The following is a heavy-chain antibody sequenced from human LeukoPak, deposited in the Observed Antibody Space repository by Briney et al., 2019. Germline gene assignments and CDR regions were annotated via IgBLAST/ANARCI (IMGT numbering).Heavy chain of an antibody. J-gene: IGHJ6*02. Sequence: GGSLRLSCAASGFTFSSYAMSWVRQAPGKGLEWVSAISGSGGSTYYADSVKGRFTISRDNSKNTLYLQMNSLRAEDTAVYYCAKGPLAIVVVTGMDAWGQGTTVTVSS. CDR3: AKGPLAIVVVTGMDA. CDR2: ISGSGGST. CDR1: GFTFSSYA. V-gene: IGHV3-23*01. D-gene: IGHD2-21*02.